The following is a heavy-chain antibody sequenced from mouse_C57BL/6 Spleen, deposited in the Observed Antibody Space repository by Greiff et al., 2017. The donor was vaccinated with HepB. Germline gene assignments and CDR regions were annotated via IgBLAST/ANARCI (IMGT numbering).Heavy chain of an antibody. J-gene: IGHJ3*01. CDR2: IDPSDSYT. CDR1: GYTFTSYW. V-gene: IGHV1-69*01. D-gene: IGHD6-1*01. CDR3: ARASAGFRFAY. Sequence: QVQLQQPGAELVMPGASVKLSCKASGYTFTSYWMHWVKQRPGQGLEWIGEIDPSDSYTNYNQKFKGKSTLTVNKSSSTAYMHLSSLTSEDSAVYYCARASAGFRFAYWGQGTLVTVSA.